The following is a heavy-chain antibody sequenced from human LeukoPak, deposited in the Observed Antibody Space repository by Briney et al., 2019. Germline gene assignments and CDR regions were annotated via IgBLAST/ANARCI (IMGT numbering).Heavy chain of an antibody. Sequence: TPSETLSLTCTVSGGSISSYYWSWIRQPAGKGLEWIGRIYTSGSTNYNPSLKSRVTMSVDTSKNQFSLKLSSVTAADTAVYYCARDGDSSGYTINWFDPWGQGTLVTVSS. CDR1: GGSISSYY. V-gene: IGHV4-4*07. CDR2: IYTSGST. J-gene: IGHJ5*02. CDR3: ARDGDSSGYTINWFDP. D-gene: IGHD3-22*01.